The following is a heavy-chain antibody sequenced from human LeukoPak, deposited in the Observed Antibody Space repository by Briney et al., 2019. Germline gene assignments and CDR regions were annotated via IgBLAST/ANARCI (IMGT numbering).Heavy chain of an antibody. CDR2: ISWDGGST. J-gene: IGHJ4*02. V-gene: IGHV3-43D*04. Sequence: GGSLRLSCAASGFTFDDYAMHWVRQAPGKGLEWVSLISWDGGSTYYADSVKGRFTISRDNSKNSLYLQMNSLRAEDTALYYCAKAGSGYSAYYFDYWGQGTLVTVSS. D-gene: IGHD3-22*01. CDR3: AKAGSGYSAYYFDY. CDR1: GFTFDDYA.